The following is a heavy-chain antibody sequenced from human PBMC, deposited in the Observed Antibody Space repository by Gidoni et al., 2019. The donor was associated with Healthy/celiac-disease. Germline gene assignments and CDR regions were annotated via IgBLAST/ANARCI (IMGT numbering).Heavy chain of an antibody. V-gene: IGHV1-46*03. CDR3: ATPYNWNDSVYYGRDV. Sequence: QVQLVQSGAEVKTPGSSVKVYCKASGYTFTSYYMPWVRQAPGQGLECMGTTNPSGSSTSYAQKFKGRVTMTRDTSTSTIYMEVSSLRSEDTAVYHCATPYNWNDSVYYGRDVWGQGTTVTVSS. CDR2: TNPSGSST. CDR1: GYTFTSYY. J-gene: IGHJ6*02. D-gene: IGHD1-20*01.